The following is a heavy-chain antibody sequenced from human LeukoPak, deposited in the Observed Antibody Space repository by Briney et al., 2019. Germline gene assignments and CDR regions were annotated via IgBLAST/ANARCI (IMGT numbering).Heavy chain of an antibody. CDR2: INNDGSST. CDR3: TRVSGLGTNEFYQY. D-gene: IGHD3-10*01. Sequence: GGSLRLSCAASGLTFSNSWMHWVRQAPGKGLVWVSRINNDGSSTRYADSVKGRFTISRDNAKSTVYLQMNSLRAEDTAVYYCTRVSGLGTNEFYQYWGQGTLVTVPS. V-gene: IGHV3-74*01. CDR1: GLTFSNSW. J-gene: IGHJ1*01.